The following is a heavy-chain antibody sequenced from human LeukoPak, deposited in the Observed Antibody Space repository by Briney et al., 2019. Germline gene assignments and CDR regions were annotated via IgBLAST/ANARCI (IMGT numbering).Heavy chain of an antibody. D-gene: IGHD3-3*01. J-gene: IGHJ4*02. CDR3: ARGAAFWRGYNHY. V-gene: IGHV1-2*02. CDR1: GYSFADYH. CDR2: VNPNGGDT. Sequence: GASVKVSRKSSGYSFADYHMHWVRQAPGQGLEWMGWVNPNGGDTNYAQKFQGRVTMTRDTSVNTAYMELSGLRSDDTAVYYCARGAAFWRGYNHYWGQGTLVSVSS.